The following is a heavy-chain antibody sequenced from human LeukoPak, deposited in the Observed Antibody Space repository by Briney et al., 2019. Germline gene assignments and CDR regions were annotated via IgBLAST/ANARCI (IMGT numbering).Heavy chain of an antibody. J-gene: IGHJ4*02. CDR1: GFTFSSYG. V-gene: IGHV3-30-3*01. CDR3: ARANCSSTSCYIAIDF. CDR2: ISYDGSNK. Sequence: GGSLPLSCAASGFTFSSYGVNGVRQAPGKGLEWVAVISYDGSNKYYADSVKGRFTISRDNSKNTLYLQMNSLRAEDTAVYYCARANCSSTSCYIAIDFWGRGTLVTVSS. D-gene: IGHD2-2*01.